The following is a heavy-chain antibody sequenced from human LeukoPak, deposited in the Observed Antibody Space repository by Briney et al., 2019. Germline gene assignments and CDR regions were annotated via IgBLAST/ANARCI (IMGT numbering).Heavy chain of an antibody. V-gene: IGHV3-21*01. CDR1: GFTFSSYS. Sequence: GGSLRLSCAASGFTFSSYSMNWVRQAPGKGLEWVSSISSSSSYIYYAGSVKGRFTISRDNAKNSLYLQMNSLRAEDTAVYYCASLPNYDILTGRDYWGQGTLVTVSS. D-gene: IGHD3-9*01. CDR2: ISSSSSYI. J-gene: IGHJ4*02. CDR3: ASLPNYDILTGRDY.